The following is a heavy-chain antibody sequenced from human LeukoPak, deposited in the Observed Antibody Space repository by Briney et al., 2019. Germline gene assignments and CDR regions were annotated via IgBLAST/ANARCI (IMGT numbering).Heavy chain of an antibody. D-gene: IGHD3-10*01. CDR1: GFTFSSYA. Sequence: GGSLRLSCAASGFTFSSYAMNWVRQAPGKGLEWVSCISYGAGGAAYADSVKGRFTMSRDNSKNTLYLQMNSLRADDTAVYYCAKDEDYGSGSYYYGCWGQVALVT. V-gene: IGHV3-23*01. CDR3: AKDEDYGSGSYYYGC. CDR2: ISYGAGGA. J-gene: IGHJ1*01.